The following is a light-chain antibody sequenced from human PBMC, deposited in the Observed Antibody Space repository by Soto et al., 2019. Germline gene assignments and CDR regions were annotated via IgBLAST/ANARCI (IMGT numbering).Light chain of an antibody. Sequence: QSALTQPASVSGSPGQSITISCTGTSRDVGGYNYVSWHQQHPGKAPKVIITEVSNRPSGVSNRFSGSKSGNTASLTISGLRSEDEADYFCGACDSSSSCVVFGGGTKLTVL. V-gene: IGLV2-14*01. CDR1: SRDVGGYNY. CDR2: EVS. CDR3: GACDSSSSCVV. J-gene: IGLJ2*01.